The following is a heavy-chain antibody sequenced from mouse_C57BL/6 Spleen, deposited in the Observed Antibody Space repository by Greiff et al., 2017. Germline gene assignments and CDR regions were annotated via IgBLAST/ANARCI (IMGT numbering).Heavy chain of an antibody. CDR1: GYTFTSYW. CDR3: ARDPYDGDDMDV. Sequence: VLLQQSGAELAKPGASVKLSCTASGYTFTSYWMNWVKQRPGKGLEWIGYINPSSGYTKYNQKFKDKATLTADTSSSTAYMQLSSLTYEVSAGYDGARDPYDGDDMDVWGKGTTVTVSS. CDR2: INPSSGYT. V-gene: IGHV1-7*01. J-gene: IGHJ4*01. D-gene: IGHD2-14*01.